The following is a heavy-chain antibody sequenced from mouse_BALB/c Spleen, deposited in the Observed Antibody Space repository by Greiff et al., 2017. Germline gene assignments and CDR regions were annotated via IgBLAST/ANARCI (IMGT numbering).Heavy chain of an antibody. D-gene: IGHD2-1*01. J-gene: IGHJ4*01. Sequence: VQLQQSGPELVKPGASVRISCKASGYTFTSYYIHWVKQRPGQGLEWIGWIYPGNVNTKYNEKFKGKATLTADKSSSTAYMQLSSLTSEDSAVYFCASYGNYGYYYAMDYWGQGTSVTVSS. CDR3: ASYGNYGYYYAMDY. V-gene: IGHV1S56*01. CDR1: GYTFTSYY. CDR2: IYPGNVNT.